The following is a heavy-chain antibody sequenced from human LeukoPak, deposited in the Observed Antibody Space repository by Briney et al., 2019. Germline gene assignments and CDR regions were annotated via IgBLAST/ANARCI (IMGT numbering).Heavy chain of an antibody. Sequence: ASVKVSCKASGYTFTGYYMHWVRQAPGQGLEWMGWINPNSGGTNYAQKFQGRVTMTRDTSISTAHMELSRLRSDDTAVYYCARGSAVSTDVYYYYGMDVWGKGTTVTVSS. CDR1: GYTFTGYY. D-gene: IGHD4-17*01. CDR2: INPNSGGT. V-gene: IGHV1-2*02. CDR3: ARGSAVSTDVYYYYGMDV. J-gene: IGHJ6*04.